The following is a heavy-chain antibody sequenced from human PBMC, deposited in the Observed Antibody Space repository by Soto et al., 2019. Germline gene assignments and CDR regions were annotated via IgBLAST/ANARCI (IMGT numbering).Heavy chain of an antibody. V-gene: IGHV1-18*01. D-gene: IGHD3-22*01. CDR3: ARDVSMTSNWFDP. CDR2: ISAYNGNT. CDR1: GYTFTSYG. J-gene: IGHJ5*02. Sequence: ASVKVSCKASGYTFTSYGISWVRQAPGQGLEWMGWISAYNGNTNYAQKIQGRVTMTTDTSTSTAYMELRCLRSDDTAVYYCARDVSMTSNWFDPWGQGTLVTVSS.